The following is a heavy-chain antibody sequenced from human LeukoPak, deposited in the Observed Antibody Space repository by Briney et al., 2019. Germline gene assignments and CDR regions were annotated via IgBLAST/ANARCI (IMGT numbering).Heavy chain of an antibody. CDR1: GYTFTGYD. D-gene: IGHD6-19*01. CDR2: INPNSGGT. J-gene: IGHJ4*02. V-gene: IGHV1-2*06. Sequence: ASVKVSCKASGYTFTGYDIHWVRQAPGQGLEWMGRINPNSGGTKYAQKFQGRVTMTRDTSITTAYMELSRLRSDDTAVYYCARGDYSSGWYVPTDYWGQGTLVTVSS. CDR3: ARGDYSSGWYVPTDY.